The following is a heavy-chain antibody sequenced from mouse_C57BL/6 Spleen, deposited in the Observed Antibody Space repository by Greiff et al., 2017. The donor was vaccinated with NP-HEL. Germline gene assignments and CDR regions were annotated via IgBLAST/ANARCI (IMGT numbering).Heavy chain of an antibody. V-gene: IGHV3-6*01. CDR3: ARVPLTTVVAFDY. J-gene: IGHJ2*01. CDR1: GYSITSGYY. D-gene: IGHD1-1*01. Sequence: DVKLVESGPGLVKPSQSLSLTCSVTGYSITSGYYWNWIRQFPGNKLEWMGYISYDGSNNYNPSLKNRISITRDTSKNQFFLKLNSVTTEDTATYYCARVPLTTVVAFDYWGQGTTLTVSS. CDR2: ISYDGSN.